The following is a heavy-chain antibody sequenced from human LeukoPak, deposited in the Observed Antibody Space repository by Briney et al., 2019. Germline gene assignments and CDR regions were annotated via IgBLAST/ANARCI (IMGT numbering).Heavy chain of an antibody. CDR1: GFTFSSYG. J-gene: IGHJ4*02. Sequence: PGGSLRLSCAASGFTFSSYGMHWVRQAPGKGLEWVAFIRYDGSNKYYADSVKGRFTISRDNAKNSLYLQMNSLRAEDTAVYYCARLGYSSSWYPAPYFDYWGQGTLVTVSS. CDR3: ARLGYSSSWYPAPYFDY. D-gene: IGHD6-13*01. CDR2: IRYDGSNK. V-gene: IGHV3-30*02.